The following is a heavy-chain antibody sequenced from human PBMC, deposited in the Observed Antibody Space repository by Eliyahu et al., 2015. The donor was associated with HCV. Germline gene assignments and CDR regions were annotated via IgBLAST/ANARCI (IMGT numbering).Heavy chain of an antibody. Sequence: QVQLVQSGAEVKKPGASVKVSCKXSGYTFXXYGISWXRQAPGQGLXWMGWISAYNGNTNYAXKLQGRVTMTTDTSTSTAYMELRSLRSDDTAVYYCARGGGYSYGYGSALDDYWGQGTLVTVSS. J-gene: IGHJ4*02. V-gene: IGHV1-18*01. D-gene: IGHD5-18*01. CDR3: ARGGGYSYGYGSALDDY. CDR1: GYTFXXYG. CDR2: ISAYNGNT.